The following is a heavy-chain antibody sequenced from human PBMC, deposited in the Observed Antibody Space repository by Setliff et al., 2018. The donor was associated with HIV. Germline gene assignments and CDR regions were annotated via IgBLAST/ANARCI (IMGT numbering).Heavy chain of an antibody. Sequence: GGSLRLSCAASGFTFSRYDMSWVRQAPGKGLEWVSVISGSGGRTKYADSVQGRFTISRDNSKNTLYLQMNSLRAEDTAVYYCAKGADPGTSGHYAPYYFDCWGQGTLVTVS. D-gene: IGHD3-22*01. V-gene: IGHV3-23*01. J-gene: IGHJ4*02. CDR1: GFTFSRYD. CDR3: AKGADPGTSGHYAPYYFDC. CDR2: ISGSGGRT.